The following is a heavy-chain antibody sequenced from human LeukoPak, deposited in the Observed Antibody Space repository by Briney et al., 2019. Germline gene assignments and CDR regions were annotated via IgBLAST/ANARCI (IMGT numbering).Heavy chain of an antibody. Sequence: ASVKVSCMASGYTFTSYGISWVRQAPGQGLEWMGWISAYNGNTNYAQKLQGRVTMTTDTSTSTAYMELRSLRSDDTAMYYCARDIGSIWQQLSLLDPPFDYWGQGTLVTVSS. CDR3: ARDIGSIWQQLSLLDPPFDY. V-gene: IGHV1-18*01. CDR1: GYTFTSYG. D-gene: IGHD6-13*01. J-gene: IGHJ4*02. CDR2: ISAYNGNT.